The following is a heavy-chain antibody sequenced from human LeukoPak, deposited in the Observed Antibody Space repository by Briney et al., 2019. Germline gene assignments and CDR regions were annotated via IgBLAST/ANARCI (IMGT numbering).Heavy chain of an antibody. CDR2: INHSGST. CDR3: ARRPYYYGPGYMGV. Sequence: SETLSLTCAVYGGSFSGYYWSWIRQPPGKGLEWIGEINHSGSTNYNPSLKSRVTISVDTSKNQFSLKLSSVTAADTAVYYCARRPYYYGPGYMGVWGKGTTVTISS. J-gene: IGHJ6*03. CDR1: GGSFSGYY. D-gene: IGHD3-10*01. V-gene: IGHV4-34*01.